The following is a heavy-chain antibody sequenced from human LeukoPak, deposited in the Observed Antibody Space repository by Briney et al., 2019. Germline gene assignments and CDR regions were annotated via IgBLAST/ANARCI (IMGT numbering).Heavy chain of an antibody. J-gene: IGHJ4*02. Sequence: SETLSLTCTVSGDSISSGDYYWNWIRQPAGKRLEWIGRISTSGTPNYNPSFRGRLTISIDTSKDQFSLNLRSVTAAETGIYYCARGPYWGQGTLVTVSS. V-gene: IGHV4-61*02. CDR1: GDSISSGDYY. CDR2: ISTSGTP. CDR3: ARGPY.